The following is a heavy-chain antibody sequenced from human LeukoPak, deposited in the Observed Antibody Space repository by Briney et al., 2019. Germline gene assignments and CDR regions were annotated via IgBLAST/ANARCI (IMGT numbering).Heavy chain of an antibody. CDR1: GGSISSYY. CDR3: ARGSSDNDY. V-gene: IGHV4-59*01. CDR2: IYYTGST. Sequence: SETLSLTCTVSGGSISSYYWSWLRQPPGKGLEWIGYIYYTGSTNYNPSLESRVTISVDTSKNQFSLKLYSVTAADTAVYYCARGSSDNDYWGQGTPVTVSS. J-gene: IGHJ4*02. D-gene: IGHD1-1*01.